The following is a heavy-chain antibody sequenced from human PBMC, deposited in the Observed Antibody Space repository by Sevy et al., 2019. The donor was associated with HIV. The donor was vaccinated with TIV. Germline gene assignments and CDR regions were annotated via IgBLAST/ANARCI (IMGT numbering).Heavy chain of an antibody. Sequence: ASVKVSCKASGYTFTSYDINWVRQATGQGLEWMGWMNPNSGNTGYAQKFQGRVTMTRNTSISTAYMELSSLRSEDTAVYYGARVGGSSGWYQYYFDYWGQGTLVTVSS. CDR1: GYTFTSYD. D-gene: IGHD6-19*01. V-gene: IGHV1-8*01. CDR3: ARVGGSSGWYQYYFDY. J-gene: IGHJ4*02. CDR2: MNPNSGNT.